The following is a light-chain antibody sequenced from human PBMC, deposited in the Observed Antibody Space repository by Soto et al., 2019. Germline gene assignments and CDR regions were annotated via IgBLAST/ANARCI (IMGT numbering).Light chain of an antibody. V-gene: IGLV2-8*01. CDR2: EVS. J-gene: IGLJ1*01. CDR1: SSDVGGYNY. Sequence: QSVLTQPPSASGSPGQSVTISCTGTSSDVGGYNYVSWYQQHPGKAPKLIIYEVSKRPSGVPDRFSGSKSGNTASLTVSGLQAEDEADYYCSSYAGSNNVFGTGTQLTVL. CDR3: SSYAGSNNV.